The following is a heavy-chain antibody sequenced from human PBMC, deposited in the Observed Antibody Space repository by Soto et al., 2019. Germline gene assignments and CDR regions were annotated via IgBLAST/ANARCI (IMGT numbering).Heavy chain of an antibody. CDR3: ARGRPTGYSYYGMDV. D-gene: IGHD1-1*01. V-gene: IGHV3-21*01. J-gene: IGHJ6*02. Sequence: KSGGSLRLSCAASGFTFNSYSMNWVRQAPGKGLEWVSSISSSSTFIYDADSVKGRFSISRDNAKNSLFLQMNSLRAEDTAVYFCARGRPTGYSYYGMDVWGQGTTVTVSS. CDR2: ISSSSTFI. CDR1: GFTFNSYS.